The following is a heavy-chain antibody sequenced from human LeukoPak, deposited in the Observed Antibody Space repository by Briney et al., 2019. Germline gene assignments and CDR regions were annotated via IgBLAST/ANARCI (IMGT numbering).Heavy chain of an antibody. CDR1: GFTFSSCA. V-gene: IGHV3-23*01. Sequence: GGSLRLSCAASGFTFSSCAMSWVRQAPGKGLEWVSAISGSGGSTYYADSVKGRFTISRDNSKNTLYLQMNSLRAEDTAVYYCAKDLYYGSGSYYNHNYFDYWGQGTLVTVSS. CDR3: AKDLYYGSGSYYNHNYFDY. CDR2: ISGSGGST. J-gene: IGHJ4*02. D-gene: IGHD3-10*01.